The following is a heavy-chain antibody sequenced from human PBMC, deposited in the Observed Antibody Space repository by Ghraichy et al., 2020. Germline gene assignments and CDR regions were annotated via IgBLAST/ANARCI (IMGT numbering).Heavy chain of an antibody. D-gene: IGHD1-26*01. CDR3: AREKVGGVGGTTTTEVFDY. CDR2: VNAANGNT. Sequence: ASVKVSCKASGYIFTTYVIHWVRQAPGQRLEWMGWVNAANGNTKYSQNFQGRVTITTDTSASTASMELSSLSSDDTAVYYCAREKVGGVGGTTTTEVFDYWGQGTLVSVSS. CDR1: GYIFTTYV. V-gene: IGHV1-3*01. J-gene: IGHJ4*02.